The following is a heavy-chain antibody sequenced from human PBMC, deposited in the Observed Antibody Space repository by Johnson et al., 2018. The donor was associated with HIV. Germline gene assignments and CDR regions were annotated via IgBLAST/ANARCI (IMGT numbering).Heavy chain of an antibody. V-gene: IGHV3-66*02. Sequence: VQLVESGGGLVQPGGSLRLSCAASGFIVSSKYMTWFRQAPGKGLAWVSVLYADGRTYYADSVKGRFTVSSDYSENTLYLQMNSLTAEDTAVYYCATKGSKWELIVEGFAVWGQGTMVTVSS. CDR3: ATKGSKWELIVEGFAV. J-gene: IGHJ3*01. CDR1: GFIVSSKY. CDR2: LYADGRT. D-gene: IGHD1-26*01.